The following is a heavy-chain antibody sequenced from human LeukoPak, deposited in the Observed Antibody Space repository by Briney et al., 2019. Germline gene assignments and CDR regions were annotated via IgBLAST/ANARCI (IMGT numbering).Heavy chain of an antibody. CDR2: IYYTGST. CDR1: GGSISSYY. V-gene: IGHV4-59*01. CDR3: ARIGHEDYYFDY. J-gene: IGHJ4*02. Sequence: KPSETLSLTCTVSGGSISSYYWSWIRQPPGKGLEWIGYIYYTGSTNYNPSLKSRVTISVDTSKNQFALKLSSVTAADTAVYSCARIGHEDYYFDYWGQGALVTVSS.